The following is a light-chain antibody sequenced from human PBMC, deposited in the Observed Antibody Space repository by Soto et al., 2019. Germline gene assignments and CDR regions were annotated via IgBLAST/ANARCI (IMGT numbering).Light chain of an antibody. CDR2: GAS. Sequence: TESPATLSLSPGERATLSCRAIQSVSSNYLAWYQQKPGQAPRLLIYGASTRATGIPARFSGSGSGTEFTLTISSLQSEDFAVYYCQQYNNWPPWTFCQGTKVDIK. CDR1: QSVSSN. V-gene: IGKV3-15*01. J-gene: IGKJ1*01. CDR3: QQYNNWPPWT.